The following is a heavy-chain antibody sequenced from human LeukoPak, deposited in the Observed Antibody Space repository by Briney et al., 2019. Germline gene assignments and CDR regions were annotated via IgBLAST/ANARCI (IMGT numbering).Heavy chain of an antibody. CDR2: ISGSSTYM. J-gene: IGHJ5*02. CDR3: ARAAYSGRYFVH. D-gene: IGHD1-26*01. V-gene: IGHV3-21*01. CDR1: GFTFSTYT. Sequence: GGSLRLSCAASGFTFSTYTMNWIRQAPGKGLEWVSSISGSSTYMSYADSVKGRFTISRDNAKNSMYLQMNSLRVEDTAVYYCARAAYSGRYFVHWGQGTLVTVSS.